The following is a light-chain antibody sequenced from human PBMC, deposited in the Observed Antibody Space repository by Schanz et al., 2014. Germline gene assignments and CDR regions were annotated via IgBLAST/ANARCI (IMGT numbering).Light chain of an antibody. V-gene: IGLV2-11*01. Sequence: QSVLTQPRSVSGSLGQSVTISCIGTSSDVGASNYVSWYQQHPGTAPKLIIYDVNKGPSGVPHRFSGSKSGNTASLTISGLQADDEADYHCCSDTGNHSWVFGGGTKLTVL. CDR3: CSDTGNHSWV. CDR2: DVN. CDR1: SSDVGASNY. J-gene: IGLJ3*02.